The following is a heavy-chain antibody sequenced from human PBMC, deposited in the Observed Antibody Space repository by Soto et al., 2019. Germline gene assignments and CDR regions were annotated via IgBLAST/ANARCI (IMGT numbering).Heavy chain of an antibody. D-gene: IGHD1-7*01. CDR1: GGSIRRYY. V-gene: IGHV4-59*01. J-gene: IGHJ3*02. CDR3: ARNYGNAFDI. CDR2: IYYSGST. Sequence: PSETLSLTCTVSGGSIRRYYWSWIRQPPGKGLEWIGYIYYSGSTNYNPSLKSRVTISVDTSKNQFSLKLSSVTAADTAVYYCARNYGNAFDIWGQGKMVTVS.